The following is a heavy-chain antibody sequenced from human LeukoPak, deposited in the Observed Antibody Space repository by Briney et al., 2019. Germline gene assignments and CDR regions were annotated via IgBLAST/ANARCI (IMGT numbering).Heavy chain of an antibody. CDR2: ISGDGGST. J-gene: IGHJ6*02. D-gene: IGHD6-19*01. CDR3: AKEAYSSGWSYYYYYGMDV. Sequence: GGSLRLSCAASGFTFDDYAMHWVRQAPGKGLEWVSLISGDGGSTYYADSVKGRFTISRDNSKNSLYLQMNSLRTEDTALYYCAKEAYSSGWSYYYYYGMDVWGQGTTVTVSS. CDR1: GFTFDDYA. V-gene: IGHV3-43*02.